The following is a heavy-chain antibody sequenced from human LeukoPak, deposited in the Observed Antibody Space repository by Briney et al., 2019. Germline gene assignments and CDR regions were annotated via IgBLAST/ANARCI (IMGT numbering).Heavy chain of an antibody. CDR2: IYSGGST. J-gene: IGHJ3*02. D-gene: IGHD2-21*01. V-gene: IGHV3-53*05. Sequence: GGSLRLSCAASGFTVSSNYMSWVRQAPGKGLEWVSVIYSGGSTYYADSVKGRFTISRDNSRNTVYLQMDNLRPEDTAVYYCARIGAFDIWGRGTLVTVSS. CDR1: GFTVSSNY. CDR3: ARIGAFDI.